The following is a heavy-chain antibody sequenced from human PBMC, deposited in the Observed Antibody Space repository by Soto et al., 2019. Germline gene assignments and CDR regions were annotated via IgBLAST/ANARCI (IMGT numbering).Heavy chain of an antibody. CDR2: ISADGDST. CDR1: GFTFSNYA. D-gene: IGHD1-1*01. Sequence: PGGSLRLSCAASGFTFSNYAMTWVRQAPGKGLEWVSLISADGDSTYYADSVKGRFTFSRDNSDNTVSLQMNSLRGEDTAIYYCAKGTLDHFDYWGLGTLVTVSS. V-gene: IGHV3-23*01. CDR3: AKGTLDHFDY. J-gene: IGHJ4*02.